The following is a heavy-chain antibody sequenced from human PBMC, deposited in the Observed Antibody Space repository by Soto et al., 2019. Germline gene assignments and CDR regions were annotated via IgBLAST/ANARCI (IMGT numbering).Heavy chain of an antibody. CDR2: IFHDGNT. D-gene: IGHD2-8*02. CDR1: GASIGSGSW. Sequence: QVHLQESGTGLVKPSETLSLTCAVSGASIGSGSWWSWVRQPPGKGLEWIAEIFHDGNTNYSPSLKSRVTISVDKSQNQFSLNVYSVTAADTAVYYCARHEGWTGPDQWGQGTLVTVSS. V-gene: IGHV4-4*02. CDR3: ARHEGWTGPDQ. J-gene: IGHJ5*02.